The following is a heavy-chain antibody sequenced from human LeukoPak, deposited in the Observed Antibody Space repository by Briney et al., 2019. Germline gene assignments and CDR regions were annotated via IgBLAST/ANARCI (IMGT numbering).Heavy chain of an antibody. J-gene: IGHJ4*02. CDR2: ISSSSSTI. D-gene: IGHD4-17*01. CDR3: ARSHYGDYFDY. Sequence: GGSLRLSCAASGFTFSSYSMNWVRQAPGKGLEWVSYISSSSSTIYYADSVKGRFTISRDNAKNSLYLQMNSLRAEDTAVYYCARSHYGDYFDYWGQGTLVTVSS. V-gene: IGHV3-48*01. CDR1: GFTFSSYS.